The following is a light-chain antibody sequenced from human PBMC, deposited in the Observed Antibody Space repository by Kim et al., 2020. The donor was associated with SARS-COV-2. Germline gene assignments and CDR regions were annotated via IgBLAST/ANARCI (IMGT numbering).Light chain of an antibody. CDR3: QVWDSSGDYYV. CDR2: YDN. V-gene: IGLV3-21*01. CDR1: DLATKT. J-gene: IGLJ1*01. Sequence: SYELTQPPSVSVAPGKTARITCAGNDLATKTVHWYQLRSGQAPILGMYYDNDRPSGIPERFSGSKAGNTATLTINRGEAGDEADYYCQVWDSSGDYYVFG.